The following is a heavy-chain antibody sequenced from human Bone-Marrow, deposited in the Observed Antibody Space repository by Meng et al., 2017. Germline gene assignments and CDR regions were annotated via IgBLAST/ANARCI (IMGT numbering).Heavy chain of an antibody. D-gene: IGHD7-27*01. CDR1: GFTFSDYW. CDR2: INADGTKT. CDR3: TRDRWGGLPNV. J-gene: IGHJ4*02. V-gene: IGHV3-74*01. Sequence: GESLKISCAASGFTFSDYWMHWVRQAPGKGLVWVSRINADGTKTDYADSVKGRFTISRDNTKNTVFLQGSSLRAEDTAVYYCTRDRWGGLPNVWGQGTLVTVSS.